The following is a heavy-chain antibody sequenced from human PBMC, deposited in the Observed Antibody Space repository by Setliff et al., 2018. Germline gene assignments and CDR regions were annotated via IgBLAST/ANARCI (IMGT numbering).Heavy chain of an antibody. CDR1: GFTFSSYG. CDR3: AKDVRYFGAPDHQSDY. J-gene: IGHJ4*02. Sequence: GGSLRLSCAASGFTFSSYGMHWVRQAPGKGLEWVAFIRYDGSNKYYADSVKGRFTISRDNSKNTLYLQMNSLRAEDTAVYYCAKDVRYFGAPDHQSDYWGQGTLVTVSS. D-gene: IGHD3-10*02. V-gene: IGHV3-30*02. CDR2: IRYDGSNK.